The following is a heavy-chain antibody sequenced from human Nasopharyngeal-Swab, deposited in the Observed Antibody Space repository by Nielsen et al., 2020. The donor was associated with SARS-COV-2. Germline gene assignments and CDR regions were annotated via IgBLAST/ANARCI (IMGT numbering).Heavy chain of an antibody. J-gene: IGHJ6*03. V-gene: IGHV3-23*01. CDR3: AREDDFWSGSTDYYYYYYMDV. CDR2: ISGSGGST. D-gene: IGHD3-3*01. Sequence: WICQPPGKGLEWVSAISGSGGSTYYADSVKGRFTISRDNAKNSLYLQMNSLRAEDTAVYYCAREDDFWSGSTDYYYYYYMDVWGKGTTVTVSS.